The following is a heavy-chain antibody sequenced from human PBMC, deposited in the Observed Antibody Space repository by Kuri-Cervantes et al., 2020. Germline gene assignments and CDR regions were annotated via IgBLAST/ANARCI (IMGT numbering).Heavy chain of an antibody. CDR1: GYTFTSYD. Sequence: ASVKVSCKASGYTFTSYDINWVRQATGQGLEWMGWMNPNSGNTGYAQKFQGRVTMTRNTSISTAYMELSSLRSEDTAVYYCARDQPKSVYYDFWSGYPNWFDPWGQGTLVTVSS. J-gene: IGHJ5*02. CDR3: ARDQPKSVYYDFWSGYPNWFDP. D-gene: IGHD3-3*01. CDR2: MNPNSGNT. V-gene: IGHV1-8*01.